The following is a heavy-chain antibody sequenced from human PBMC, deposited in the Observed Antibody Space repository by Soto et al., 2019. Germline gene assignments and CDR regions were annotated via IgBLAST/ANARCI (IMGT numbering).Heavy chain of an antibody. CDR2: INHSGST. CDR1: RLCFSRYY. J-gene: IGHJ6*02. CDR3: AGYCSSSICPEDHFFGLEV. V-gene: IGHV4-34*01. Sequence: PETLSLTRAVYRLCFSRYYLRWIRQPPGQGLEWIGEINHSGSTNYNPSLKSRDTISVDTSKKQVSLKLSSVSAADTAIYFCAGYCSSSICPEDHFFGLEVWGPGTTVTVSS. D-gene: IGHD2-2*01.